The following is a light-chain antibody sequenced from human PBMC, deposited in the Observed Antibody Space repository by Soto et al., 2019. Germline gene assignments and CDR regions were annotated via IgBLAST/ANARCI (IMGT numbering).Light chain of an antibody. CDR2: GAS. Sequence: ERVMTQSPATLSVSPGERATLSCRASQSVGSNLAWYQQKPGQAPRLLIFGASSRATGVPARFSGSGSGTEFTLTLNSLQSEDFAVYFCQQYDNWPLTFGPGNKVDIK. CDR1: QSVGSN. J-gene: IGKJ3*01. V-gene: IGKV3-15*01. CDR3: QQYDNWPLT.